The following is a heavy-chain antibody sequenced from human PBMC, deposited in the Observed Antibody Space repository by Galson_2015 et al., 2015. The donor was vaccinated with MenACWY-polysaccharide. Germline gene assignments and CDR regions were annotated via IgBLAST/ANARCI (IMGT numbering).Heavy chain of an antibody. Sequence: SLRLSCAASGFTFSSYSMNWVRQAPGKGLEWVSYTSSGSSTIYYADSVKGRFTISRDNAKNSLYLQMNSLRAEDTAVYYCARDRPVGYWGQGTLVTVSS. J-gene: IGHJ4*02. D-gene: IGHD1-26*01. V-gene: IGHV3-48*01. CDR1: GFTFSSYS. CDR3: ARDRPVGY. CDR2: TSSGSSTI.